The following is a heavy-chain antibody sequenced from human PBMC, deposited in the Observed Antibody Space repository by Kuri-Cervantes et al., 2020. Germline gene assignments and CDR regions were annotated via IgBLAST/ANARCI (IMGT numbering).Heavy chain of an antibody. D-gene: IGHD6-13*01. V-gene: IGHV3-23*01. J-gene: IGHJ6*02. Sequence: GGSLRLSCAASGFTFDDYAMHWVRQAPGKGLEWVSGISWNSGSTYYADSVKGRFTISRDNSKNTLYLQMNSLRAEDTAVYYCAKDSLPRIAAAGTDGMDVWGQGTTVTVSS. CDR2: ISWNSGST. CDR3: AKDSLPRIAAAGTDGMDV. CDR1: GFTFDDYA.